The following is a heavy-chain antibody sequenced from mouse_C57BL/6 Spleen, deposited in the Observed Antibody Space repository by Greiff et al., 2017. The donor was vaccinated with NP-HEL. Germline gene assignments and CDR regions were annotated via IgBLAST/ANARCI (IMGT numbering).Heavy chain of an antibody. CDR1: GFTFSDYY. J-gene: IGHJ4*01. CDR3: ARDRGRNAMDY. CDR2: INYDGSST. V-gene: IGHV5-16*01. Sequence: VKLVESEGGLVQPGSSMKLSCTASGFTFSDYYMAWVRQVPEKGLEWVANINYDGSSTYYLDSLKSRFIISRDNAKNILYLQMSSLKSEDTATYYCARDRGRNAMDYWGQGTSVTVSS.